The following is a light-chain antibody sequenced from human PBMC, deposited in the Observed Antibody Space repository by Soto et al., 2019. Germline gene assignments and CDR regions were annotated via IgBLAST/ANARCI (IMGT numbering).Light chain of an antibody. Sequence: EILFTQSPTPLSLSPGERASPSFRASQSVSSYLAWYQQKPGQAPRLLIYGASSRATGIPDRFSGSGSGTDFTLTISRLEPEDFAVYYCQQYGSSPRTFGQGTKVDIK. V-gene: IGKV3-20*01. CDR2: GAS. J-gene: IGKJ1*01. CDR1: QSVSSY. CDR3: QQYGSSPRT.